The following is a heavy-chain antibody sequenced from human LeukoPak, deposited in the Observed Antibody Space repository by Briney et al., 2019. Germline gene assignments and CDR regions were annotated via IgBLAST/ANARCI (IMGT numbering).Heavy chain of an antibody. J-gene: IGHJ4*02. CDR1: GLTFSSYA. D-gene: IGHD3-10*01. CDR3: ARGYYGSGSYYAEYYFDY. Sequence: SGGSLRLSCAASGLTFSSYAMHWVRQAPGKGLEWVAVISYDGSNKYYADSVKGRFTISRDNSENTLYLQMNSLRAEDTAVYYCARGYYGSGSYYAEYYFDYWGQGTLVTVSS. CDR2: ISYDGSNK. V-gene: IGHV3-30*04.